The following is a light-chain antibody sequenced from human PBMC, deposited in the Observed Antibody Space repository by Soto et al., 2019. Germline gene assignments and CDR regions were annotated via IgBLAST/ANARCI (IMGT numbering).Light chain of an antibody. CDR1: QSVSSSY. Sequence: EIVMTQSPVSLSVSPGERATLSCRASQSVSSSYLAWYQQKPGQAPRLLIYGASSRATGIPDRFSGSGSGTDFTLTISRLEPEDFAVYYCQQYGSSPPITFGQGTRLEI. J-gene: IGKJ5*01. CDR3: QQYGSSPPIT. V-gene: IGKV3-20*01. CDR2: GAS.